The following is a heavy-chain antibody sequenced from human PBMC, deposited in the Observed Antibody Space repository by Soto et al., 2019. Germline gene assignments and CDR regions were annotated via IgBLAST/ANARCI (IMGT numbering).Heavy chain of an antibody. CDR3: AKDLMDGDLISAFDY. CDR1: GFTFSSYG. D-gene: IGHD4-17*01. CDR2: ISYDGSNK. J-gene: IGHJ4*02. Sequence: PGGSLRLSCAASGFTFSSYGMHWVRQAPGKGLEWVAVISYDGSNKYYADSVKGRFTISRDNSKNTLYLQMNSLRAEDTAVYYCAKDLMDGDLISAFDYWGQGTLVTVSS. V-gene: IGHV3-30*18.